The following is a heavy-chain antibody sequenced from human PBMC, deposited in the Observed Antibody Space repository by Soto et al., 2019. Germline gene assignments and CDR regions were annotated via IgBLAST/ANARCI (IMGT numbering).Heavy chain of an antibody. Sequence: PGGSLRLSCAASGFTFSSYAMSCVRQAPGKGLEWVSAISGSGGSTYYADSVKGRFTISRDNSKNTLYLQMDSLKTEDTAIYYCTTEPDPRYRSGGTWYLVIDYPYYGMDVWGQGTTVTVSS. CDR3: TTEPDPRYRSGGTWYLVIDYPYYGMDV. D-gene: IGHD2-15*01. CDR1: GFTFSSYA. CDR2: ISGSGGST. J-gene: IGHJ6*02. V-gene: IGHV3-23*01.